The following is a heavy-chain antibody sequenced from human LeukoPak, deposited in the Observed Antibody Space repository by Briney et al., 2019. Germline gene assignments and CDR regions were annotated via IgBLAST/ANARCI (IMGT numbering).Heavy chain of an antibody. D-gene: IGHD3-10*01. CDR3: SREDYYYGSLTHRGSDH. CDR1: GFNFGDYA. Sequence: GGSLRLSRKASGFNFGDYALSWVRQAPGKGLEWVGYIKSEAYGGIAEYATFVKGRFTISRDDSKSIIYLQMDSLTTEDTAVYYCSREDYYYGSLTHRGSDHWGQGTLVTVSS. CDR2: IKSEAYGGIA. J-gene: IGHJ5*02. V-gene: IGHV3-49*04.